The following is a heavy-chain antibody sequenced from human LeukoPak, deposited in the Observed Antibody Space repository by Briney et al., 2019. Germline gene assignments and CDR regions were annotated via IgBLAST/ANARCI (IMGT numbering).Heavy chain of an antibody. CDR1: GFTFSSYG. CDR2: ISYDGSNK. V-gene: IGHV3-30*03. Sequence: GGSLRLSCAASGFTFSSYGMHWVRQAPGKGLEWVAVISYDGSNKYYADSVKGRFTISRDNSKNTLYLQMNSLRAEDTAVYYCASDTYYCIGISCRFDYWGQGTLVTVST. CDR3: ASDTYYCIGISCRFDY. J-gene: IGHJ4*02. D-gene: IGHD2-2*01.